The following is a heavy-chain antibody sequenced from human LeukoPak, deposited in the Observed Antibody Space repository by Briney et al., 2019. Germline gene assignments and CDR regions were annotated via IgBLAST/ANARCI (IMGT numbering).Heavy chain of an antibody. CDR1: GYTFTNYG. CDR3: ARAPITVAGSALWY. V-gene: IGHV1-18*01. CDR2: ISAYNGKT. D-gene: IGHD6-19*01. Sequence: ASVKVSCKASGYTFTNYGITWVRQAPGQGLEWMGWISAYNGKTNYAQKLQGRVTMTTDTSTSTAYMELRSLRSDDTAVYYCARAPITVAGSALWYWGQGTLVTVSS. J-gene: IGHJ4*02.